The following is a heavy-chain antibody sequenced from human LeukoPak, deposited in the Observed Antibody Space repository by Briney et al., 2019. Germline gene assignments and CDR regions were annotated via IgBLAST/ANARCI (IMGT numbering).Heavy chain of an antibody. CDR3: ARGYDSSGYFPDY. CDR1: GYTFTSYD. D-gene: IGHD3-22*01. CDR2: MNPNSGNT. Sequence: ASVKVSCKASGYTFTSYDINWVRQATGQGLEWMGWMNPNSGNTGYAQKFQGRVTMTRNTSIGTAYMELSSLRSEDTAVYYCARGYDSSGYFPDYWGQGTLVTVSS. J-gene: IGHJ4*02. V-gene: IGHV1-8*01.